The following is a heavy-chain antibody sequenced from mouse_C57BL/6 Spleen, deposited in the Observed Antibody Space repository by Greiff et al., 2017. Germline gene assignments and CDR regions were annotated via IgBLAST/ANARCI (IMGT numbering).Heavy chain of an antibody. CDR2: IDPETGGT. CDR1: GYTFTDYE. J-gene: IGHJ2*01. Sequence: QVQLQQSGAELVRPGASVTLSCKASGYTFTDYEMHWVKQTPVHGLEWIGAIDPETGGTAYNQKFKGKAILSADKSSSTAYMELRSLTSEDSAVYYCTRGTRAQATSDYFDYWGQGTTLTVSS. CDR3: TRGTRAQATSDYFDY. D-gene: IGHD3-2*02. V-gene: IGHV1-15*01.